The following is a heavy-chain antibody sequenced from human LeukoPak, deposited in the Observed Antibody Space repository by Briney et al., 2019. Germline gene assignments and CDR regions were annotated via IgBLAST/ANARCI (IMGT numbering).Heavy chain of an antibody. D-gene: IGHD3-10*01. CDR3: ARGITMVRGVIRYYYYGMDV. J-gene: IGHJ6*02. CDR1: GFTFDDYG. CDR2: INWNSGSK. Sequence: PGGTLRLSCAASGFTFDDYGMSWVRQAPGKGLEWVSGINWNSGSKDYADSVKGRFTISRDNAKNPLYLQMNNLGAEDTALYHRARGITMVRGVIRYYYYGMDVWGQGTTVTVSS. V-gene: IGHV3-20*01.